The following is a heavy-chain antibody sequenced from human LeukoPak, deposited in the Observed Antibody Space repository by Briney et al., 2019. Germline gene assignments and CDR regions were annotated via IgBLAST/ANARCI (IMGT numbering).Heavy chain of an antibody. CDR2: INTGTGNP. J-gene: IGHJ4*02. CDR1: GYTFTSYA. V-gene: IGHV7-4-1*02. CDR3: ASFGAHSFDY. D-gene: IGHD3-10*01. Sequence: ASVKVSCKTSGYTFTSYAMNWVRRAPGQGLEFMGWINTGTGNPTYAQGFTGRFVFSLDTSVSTAYLQISTLKPEDTAVYYCASFGAHSFDYWGQGTLVTVSS.